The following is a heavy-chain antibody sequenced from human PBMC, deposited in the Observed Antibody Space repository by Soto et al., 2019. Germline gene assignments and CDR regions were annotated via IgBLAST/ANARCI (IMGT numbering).Heavy chain of an antibody. CDR2: RYYSGST. V-gene: IGHV4-30-4*01. CDR3: ARCIAAAIDV. D-gene: IGHD6-13*01. CDR1: GGSISSGDYY. Sequence: SETLSLTCTVSGGSISSGDYYWCWIRQRPGKGLEWMGYRYYSGSTDYNPSLKSRVMISVDRSKNQFSLKLCTVTAADTAVHYCARCIAAAIDVWGQGHTVTVCS. J-gene: IGHJ6*01.